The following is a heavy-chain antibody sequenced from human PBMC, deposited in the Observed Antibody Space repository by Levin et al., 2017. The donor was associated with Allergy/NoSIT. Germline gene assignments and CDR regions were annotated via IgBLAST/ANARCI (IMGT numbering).Heavy chain of an antibody. Sequence: SCTVSGGSIGTNRFYWGWIRQPPGKGLEWIGSINYSGNTYYNPSLKSRVTIFIDTSNNQFSLKLNSVTAADTAVYYCARINIVVLPSSNFDYWGQGALVTVSS. CDR1: GGSIGTNRFY. J-gene: IGHJ4*02. CDR3: ARINIVVLPSSNFDY. D-gene: IGHD2-2*01. CDR2: INYSGNT. V-gene: IGHV4-39*01.